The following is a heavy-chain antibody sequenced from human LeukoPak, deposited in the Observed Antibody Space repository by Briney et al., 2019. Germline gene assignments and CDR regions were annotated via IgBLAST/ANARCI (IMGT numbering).Heavy chain of an antibody. Sequence: GASVKVSCKASGYTFTGYYMHWVRQAPGQGLEWMGGIIPIFGTANYAQKFQGRVTITADESTSTAYMELSSLRSEDTAVYYCARDKVTMVRGVIARNWYFDLWGRGTLVTVSS. V-gene: IGHV1-69*13. CDR3: ARDKVTMVRGVIARNWYFDL. J-gene: IGHJ2*01. CDR1: GYTFTGYY. CDR2: IIPIFGTA. D-gene: IGHD3-10*01.